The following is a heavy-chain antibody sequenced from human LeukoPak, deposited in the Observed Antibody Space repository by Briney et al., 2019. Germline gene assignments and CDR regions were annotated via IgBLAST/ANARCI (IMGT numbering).Heavy chain of an antibody. V-gene: IGHV3-23*01. CDR3: AREGSSWNLEWFDP. CDR2: VSGSGSST. J-gene: IGHJ5*02. D-gene: IGHD6-13*01. CDR1: GFTFTNYA. Sequence: PGGSLRLSCAGSGFTFTNYAMSWVRQAPGTGLEWVSTVSGSGSSTYYADSVKGRFTISRDNSKNTLYPQMNSLRAEDTAVYYCAREGSSWNLEWFDPWGQGTLVTVSS.